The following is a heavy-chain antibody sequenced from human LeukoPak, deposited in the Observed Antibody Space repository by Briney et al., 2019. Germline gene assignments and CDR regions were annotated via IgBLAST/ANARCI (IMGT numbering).Heavy chain of an antibody. V-gene: IGHV1-69*13. D-gene: IGHD3-3*01. CDR3: ARYDFWSGYLTY. J-gene: IGHJ4*02. CDR2: IIPIFGTA. CDR1: GGTFSSYA. Sequence: ASVKVSCTTSGGTFSSYAISWVRQAPGQGLEWMGGIIPIFGTANYAQKFQGRVTITADESTSTAYMELSSLRSEDTAVYYCARYDFWSGYLTYWGQGTLVTVSS.